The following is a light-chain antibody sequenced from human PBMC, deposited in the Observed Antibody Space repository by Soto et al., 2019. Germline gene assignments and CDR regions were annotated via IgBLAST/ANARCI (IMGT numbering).Light chain of an antibody. V-gene: IGKV2-30*01. J-gene: IGKJ2*01. CDR1: RSPLYSDGNTY. CDR3: MQGTHWPYT. Sequence: DVVVTQSPLSLPVTLGQPASISCRSSRSPLYSDGNTYLHWFQQRPGQSPRLLIYMVSNRDSGVPDRFSGSGSGTDFTLKISRVEAEDVGVYYCMQGTHWPYTFGQGTKLEIK. CDR2: MVS.